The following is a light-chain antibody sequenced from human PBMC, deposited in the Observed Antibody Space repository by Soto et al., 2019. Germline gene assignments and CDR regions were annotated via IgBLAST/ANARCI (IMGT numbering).Light chain of an antibody. Sequence: DIQMTQSPSSLSASVGDRDTITCRASQSISSDLNWYQQKPGKAPKLLIYAASSLQSGVPSRFSGSGSGTDFTLTISSLQPEDFATYYCQQSYSTPLTFGGGTKVEIK. V-gene: IGKV1-39*01. J-gene: IGKJ4*01. CDR1: QSISSD. CDR2: AAS. CDR3: QQSYSTPLT.